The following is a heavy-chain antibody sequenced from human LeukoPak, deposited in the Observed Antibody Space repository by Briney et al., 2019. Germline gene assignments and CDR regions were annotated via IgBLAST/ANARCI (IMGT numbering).Heavy chain of an antibody. Sequence: ASVKVSCKASGGTFSSYAISWVRQAPGQGLEWMGGIIPIFGTANYAQKFQGRVTTTTDESTSTAYMELSSLRSEDTAVYYCASVRRGGSSWQTYYFDYWGQGTLVTVSS. CDR3: ASVRRGGSSWQTYYFDY. V-gene: IGHV1-69*05. CDR2: IIPIFGTA. CDR1: GGTFSSYA. D-gene: IGHD6-13*01. J-gene: IGHJ4*02.